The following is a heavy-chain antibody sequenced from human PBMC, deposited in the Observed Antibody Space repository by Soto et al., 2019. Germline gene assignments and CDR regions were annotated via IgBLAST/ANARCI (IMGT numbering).Heavy chain of an antibody. J-gene: IGHJ4*02. CDR2: FDPDNGNT. V-gene: IGHV1-24*01. CDR3: ARGGPATLRFLFDY. Sequence: ASVKVSCKVSGYTLTELSMHWVRQAPGQRLEWMGGFDPDNGNTKYAQKFQGRVTITADESTSTAYMELSSLRSEDTAVYYCARGGPATLRFLFDYWGQGTLVTVSS. CDR1: GYTLTELS. D-gene: IGHD2-15*01.